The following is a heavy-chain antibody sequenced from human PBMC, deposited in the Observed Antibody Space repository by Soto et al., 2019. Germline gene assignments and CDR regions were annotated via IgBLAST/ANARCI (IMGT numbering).Heavy chain of an antibody. Sequence: QVHLVQSGAEVKKPGASVKVSCKGSGYAFTTYGITWVRQAPGQGLEWMGWISAHKGNTNYEQKLQGRVTVTRDTSTSTAYMELRSLRSNDTAVYCCARGRYGDYWGQGALVTVSS. CDR3: ARGRYGDY. CDR2: ISAHKGNT. V-gene: IGHV1-18*01. CDR1: GYAFTTYG. J-gene: IGHJ4*02. D-gene: IGHD1-1*01.